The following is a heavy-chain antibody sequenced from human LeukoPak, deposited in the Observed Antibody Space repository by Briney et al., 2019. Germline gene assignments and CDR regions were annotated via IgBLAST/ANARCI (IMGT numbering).Heavy chain of an antibody. V-gene: IGHV3-74*01. J-gene: IGHJ4*02. D-gene: IGHD3-9*01. CDR3: ARGADTGYSSDY. CDR1: GFTFSRYW. Sequence: GGSLRLSCAASGFTFSRYWMHWVRQAPGKGLVWVSRINSDGRSASYADSVKGRFTISRDNAKNTLYLQMNSLRAEDTAVYYCARGADTGYSSDYWGQGTLVTVSS. CDR2: INSDGRSA.